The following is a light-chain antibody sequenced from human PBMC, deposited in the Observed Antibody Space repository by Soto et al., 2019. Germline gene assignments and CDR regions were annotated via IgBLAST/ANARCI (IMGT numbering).Light chain of an antibody. CDR2: GAS. CDR1: QSLSGSY. V-gene: IGKV3D-20*02. J-gene: IGKJ5*01. Sequence: EIVLTQSPGTLSFSPGERATPSCRASQSLSGSYLAWYQQKPGQAPRLLIYGASSRATGIPDRFSGSGSGTDFTLTISSLEPEDFAVYYCQQRYNWPPITFGQGTRLEI. CDR3: QQRYNWPPIT.